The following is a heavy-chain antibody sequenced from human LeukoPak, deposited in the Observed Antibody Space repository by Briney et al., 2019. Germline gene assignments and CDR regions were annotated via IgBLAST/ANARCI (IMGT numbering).Heavy chain of an antibody. D-gene: IGHD2-2*01. CDR3: TTRQYQLLGY. Sequence: PGGSLRLSCAASGFTFSGSAMHWVRQASGKGLEWVGRIRSKANSYATAYAASVKGRFTISRDDSKNTAYLQMNSLKTEDTAVYYCTTRQYQLLGYWGQGTLVTVSS. CDR2: IRSKANSYAT. V-gene: IGHV3-73*01. J-gene: IGHJ4*02. CDR1: GFTFSGSA.